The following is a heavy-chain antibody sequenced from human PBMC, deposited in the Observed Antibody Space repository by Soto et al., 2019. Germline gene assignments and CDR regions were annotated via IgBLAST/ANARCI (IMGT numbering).Heavy chain of an antibody. Sequence: EVQLLESGGGLVQPGGSLRLSCAASGFTFSSYAMSWVRQAPGKGLEWVSAISGSGGSTYYADSVKGRFTISRDNSKNTLYLQMNSLRAEDTAVYYCAKDVLWFRELSRGGDAFDIWGQGTMVTVSS. V-gene: IGHV3-23*01. CDR2: ISGSGGST. CDR1: GFTFSSYA. D-gene: IGHD3-10*01. CDR3: AKDVLWFRELSRGGDAFDI. J-gene: IGHJ3*02.